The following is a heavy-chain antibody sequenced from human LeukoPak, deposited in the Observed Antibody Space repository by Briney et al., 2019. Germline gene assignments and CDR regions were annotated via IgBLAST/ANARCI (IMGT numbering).Heavy chain of an antibody. Sequence: PGGSLRLSCAASGFIFSNYAMSWVRQAPGKGLEWVSAISVSGGSTYYADSVKGRFTISRDNSKNTLYVQVNSLRAADTAVYYCAKGPRYYGSGSYYLDYWGQGTLVTVSS. J-gene: IGHJ4*02. CDR2: ISVSGGST. CDR3: AKGPRYYGSGSYYLDY. CDR1: GFIFSNYA. V-gene: IGHV3-23*01. D-gene: IGHD3-10*01.